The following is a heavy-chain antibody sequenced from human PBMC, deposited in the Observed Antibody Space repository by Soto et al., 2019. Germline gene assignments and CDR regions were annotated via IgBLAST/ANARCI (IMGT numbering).Heavy chain of an antibody. CDR2: ISSSGGT. Sequence: SETRSLTCTVSGGSLNSHFWSWIRQPAGKGLEWMGRISSSGGTNYNPSLNSRVTMSLDTSKNQFSLKLASVTAADTAVYYCARGYSSGWFLWGQGTHVTVS. D-gene: IGHD6-19*01. J-gene: IGHJ4*02. CDR1: GGSLNSHF. V-gene: IGHV4-4*07. CDR3: ARGYSSGWFL.